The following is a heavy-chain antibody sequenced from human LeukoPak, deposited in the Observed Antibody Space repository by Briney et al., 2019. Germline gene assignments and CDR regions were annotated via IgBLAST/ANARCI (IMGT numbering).Heavy chain of an antibody. V-gene: IGHV3-66*04. CDR2: IYSGGIYNDGTT. Sequence: RPGGSLRLSCAASGFTVSSNYMSWVRQAPGKGLEWVSVIYSGGIYNDGTTNYGDSVKGRFTISRDNSKNTLYLQMNSLRAEDTAVYYCARRELLGYSYGLRTFNIWGQGTTVTVSS. CDR3: ARRELLGYSYGLRTFNI. J-gene: IGHJ3*02. D-gene: IGHD5-18*01. CDR1: GFTVSSNY.